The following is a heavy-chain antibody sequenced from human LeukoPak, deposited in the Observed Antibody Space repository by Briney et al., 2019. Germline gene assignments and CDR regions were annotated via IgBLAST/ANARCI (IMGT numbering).Heavy chain of an antibody. CDR2: IIPIFGTA. D-gene: IGHD3-22*01. CDR1: GGTFSSYA. V-gene: IGHV1-69*05. CDR3: ARDYYDSSGYYPYYFDY. J-gene: IGHJ4*02. Sequence: ASVKVSCKASGGTFSSYAISWVRQAPGQGLEWMGRIIPIFGTANYAQKFQGRVTITTDESTSTAYMELSSLRSEDTAVYYYARDYYDSSGYYPYYFDYWGQGTLVTVSS.